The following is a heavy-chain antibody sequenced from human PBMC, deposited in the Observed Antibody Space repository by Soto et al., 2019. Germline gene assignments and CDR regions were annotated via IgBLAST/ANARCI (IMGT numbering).Heavy chain of an antibody. J-gene: IGHJ6*02. CDR1: GFTFSSYS. V-gene: IGHV3-21*01. CDR2: ISSSSYI. Sequence: GGSLRLSCAASGFTFSSYSMNWVRQAPGKGLEWVSSISSSSYIYYADSVKGRFTISRDNAKNSLYLQMNSLRAEDTAVYYCARGAGADYGSGSYYYYYGMDVWGQGTTVTVSS. D-gene: IGHD3-10*01. CDR3: ARGAGADYGSGSYYYYYGMDV.